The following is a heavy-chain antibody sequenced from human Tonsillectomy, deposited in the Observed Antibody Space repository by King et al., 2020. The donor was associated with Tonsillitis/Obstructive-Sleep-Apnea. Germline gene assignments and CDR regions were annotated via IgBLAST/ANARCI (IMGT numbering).Heavy chain of an antibody. CDR2: INGNGGST. J-gene: IGHJ4*02. D-gene: IGHD3-22*01. Sequence: VQLVESGGGLVQPGGSLRLSCSASGFSFSNYAMHWVRQAPGKGLEYVSGINGNGGSTSYADSVKGRFTISRDNSKNTLYLQMSSLRAEDTAVYYCVKANSYDGSGCFVDYWGQGTLVTVSS. CDR3: VKANSYDGSGCFVDY. CDR1: GFSFSNYA. V-gene: IGHV3-64D*06.